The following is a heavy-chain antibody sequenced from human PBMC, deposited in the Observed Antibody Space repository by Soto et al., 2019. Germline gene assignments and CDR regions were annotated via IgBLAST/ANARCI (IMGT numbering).Heavy chain of an antibody. Sequence: QVQLVQSGAEVKKPGASVKVSCKASGYTFTSYGISWVRQAPGQGLEWMGWISAYNGNTNHAHNLQGRVTMTTDTATSTAYMELRSLRSDDTAVYYCARDLAPYASGWYVDYFDYWGQGTLVTVSS. CDR1: GYTFTSYG. V-gene: IGHV1-18*01. J-gene: IGHJ4*02. CDR2: ISAYNGNT. D-gene: IGHD6-19*01. CDR3: ARDLAPYASGWYVDYFDY.